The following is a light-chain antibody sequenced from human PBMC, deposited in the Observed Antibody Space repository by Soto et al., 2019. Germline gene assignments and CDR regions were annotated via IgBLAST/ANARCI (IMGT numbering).Light chain of an antibody. CDR1: QSVSSY. CDR3: QQRSNGPLPT. V-gene: IGKV3-11*01. Sequence: IVVTQSPSTLSLSPGERATLSCRASQSVSSYLAWYQQKPGQAPRLLIYDASNRATGIPARFSGSGSGTDFTLTISSLEPEDFAVYYCQQRSNGPLPTFAQGTKVDIK. CDR2: DAS. J-gene: IGKJ1*01.